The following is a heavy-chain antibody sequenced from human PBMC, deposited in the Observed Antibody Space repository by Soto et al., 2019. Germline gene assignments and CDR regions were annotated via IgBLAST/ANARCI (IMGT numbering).Heavy chain of an antibody. J-gene: IGHJ4*02. V-gene: IGHV3-74*01. D-gene: IGHD2-2*01. Sequence: GGSLRLSCAASGITFRSYWLHWVRQAPGKGLMWVSRINTDGTDTTYADSVKGRFTISRDNAKNTLYLQMDSLRAEDTAVYYCARAYCSSTSCSNFDSWGQGTLVTVSS. CDR1: GITFRSYW. CDR3: ARAYCSSTSCSNFDS. CDR2: INTDGTDT.